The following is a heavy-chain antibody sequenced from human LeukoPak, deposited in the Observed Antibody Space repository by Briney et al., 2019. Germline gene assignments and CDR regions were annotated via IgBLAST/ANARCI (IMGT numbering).Heavy chain of an antibody. CDR3: ARVYQRTYCYDSSGSDAFDI. V-gene: IGHV3-33*01. CDR2: IWYDGSNK. Sequence: GRSLRLSCAASGFTFSSYGMHWVRQAPGKGLEWVAVIWYDGSNKYYADSVKGRFTISRDNSKNTLYLQMNSLRAEDTAVYYCARVYQRTYCYDSSGSDAFDIWGQGTMVTVSS. D-gene: IGHD3-22*01. CDR1: GFTFSSYG. J-gene: IGHJ3*02.